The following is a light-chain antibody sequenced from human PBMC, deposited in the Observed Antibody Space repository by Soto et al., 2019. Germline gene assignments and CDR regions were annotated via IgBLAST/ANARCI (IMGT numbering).Light chain of an antibody. J-gene: IGKJ1*01. CDR1: QSVAGSY. Sequence: EIMLTQSPVTLSLSPGEGATLSCRASQSVAGSYLAWYQQKPGRTPRLLIYGASSRATGIPDRFSGSGSGTDFTLTISSLQAEDVAVYYCQQYYSTPRTFGQGTKVDIK. CDR2: GAS. V-gene: IGKV3-20*01. CDR3: QQYYSTPRT.